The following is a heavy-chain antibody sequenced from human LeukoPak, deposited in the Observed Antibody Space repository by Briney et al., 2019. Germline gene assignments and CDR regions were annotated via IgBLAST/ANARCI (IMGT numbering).Heavy chain of an antibody. Sequence: PGGSLRLSCAASGFTFSSFAMSWVRQAPGKGLEWVSSVTGSGSVTTSTYYADSVKGRFIISRDNSKNTLYLQMNSLRAEDTALYYCAKEGTYNNFWSGYFHWGQGALVTVSS. CDR2: VTGSGSVTTST. CDR1: GFTFSSFA. D-gene: IGHD3-3*01. V-gene: IGHV3-23*01. J-gene: IGHJ4*02. CDR3: AKEGTYNNFWSGYFH.